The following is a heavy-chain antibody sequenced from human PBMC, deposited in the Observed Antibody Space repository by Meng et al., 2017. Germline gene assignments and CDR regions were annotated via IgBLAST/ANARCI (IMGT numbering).Heavy chain of an antibody. D-gene: IGHD3-10*01. CDR3: AADLPGPSPPRGSRALYYYGMDV. V-gene: IGHV1-2*02. J-gene: IGHJ6*02. CDR2: INPNSGNT. CDR1: GYTFTGYY. Sequence: ASVKVSCKASGYTFTGYYMHWVRQAPGQGLEWMGWINPNSGNTNYAQKFQERVTITRDMSTSTAYMELSSLRSEDTAVYYCAADLPGPSPPRGSRALYYYGMDVWGQGTTVTVSS.